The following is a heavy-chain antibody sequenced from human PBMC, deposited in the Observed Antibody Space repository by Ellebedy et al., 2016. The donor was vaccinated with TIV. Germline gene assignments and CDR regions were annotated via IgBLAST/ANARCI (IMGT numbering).Heavy chain of an antibody. Sequence: MPSETLSLTCTVSGGSISSYYWSWIRQPPGKGLEWIGSIYYSGSTYYNPSLKSRVTISVDTSKNQFSLKLSSVTAADTAVYYCARRRVPYYYGSGSYYNGAFDIWGQGTMVTVSS. CDR3: ARRRVPYYYGSGSYYNGAFDI. CDR2: IYYSGST. J-gene: IGHJ3*02. CDR1: GGSISSYY. D-gene: IGHD3-10*01. V-gene: IGHV4-39*01.